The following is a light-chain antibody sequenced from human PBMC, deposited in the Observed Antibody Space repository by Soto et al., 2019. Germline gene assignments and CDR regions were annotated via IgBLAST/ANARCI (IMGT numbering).Light chain of an antibody. CDR1: QSVSSNY. J-gene: IGKJ3*01. V-gene: IGKV3-20*01. Sequence: EIVLTQSPGTLSLSPGDRATLSCRASQSVSSNYLAWSQQKPGQAPRLLIYGASSRATSIPDRFSGSGSGTDFTFTISRLEPEDFAVYYCHQYSSSPFSFGPGTTVYIK. CDR3: HQYSSSPFS. CDR2: GAS.